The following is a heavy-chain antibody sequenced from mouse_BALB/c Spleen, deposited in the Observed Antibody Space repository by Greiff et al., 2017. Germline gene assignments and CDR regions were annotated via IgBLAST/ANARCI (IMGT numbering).Heavy chain of an antibody. CDR1: GYTFTSYW. Sequence: VQLVESGAELAKPGASVKMSCKASGYTFTSYWMHWVKQRPGQGLEWIGYINPSTGYTEYNQKFKDKATLTADKSSSTAYMQLSSLTSEDSAVYYCARCGDYRSWFAYWGQGTLVTVSA. CDR2: INPSTGYT. D-gene: IGHD2-14*01. CDR3: ARCGDYRSWFAY. J-gene: IGHJ3*01. V-gene: IGHV1-7*01.